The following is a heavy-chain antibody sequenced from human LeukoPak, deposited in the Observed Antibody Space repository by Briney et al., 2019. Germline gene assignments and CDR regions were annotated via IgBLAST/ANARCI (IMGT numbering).Heavy chain of an antibody. V-gene: IGHV3-33*01. CDR3: ARDMWTVTTSLYYYYYGMDV. CDR1: GFTFSSYG. Sequence: GGSLRLSCAASGFTFSSYGMHWVRQAPGKGLEWVAVIWYDGSNKYYADSVKGRSTISRDNSKNTLYLQMNSLRAEDTAVYYCARDMWTVTTSLYYYYYGMDVWGQGTTVTVSS. J-gene: IGHJ6*02. CDR2: IWYDGSNK. D-gene: IGHD4-17*01.